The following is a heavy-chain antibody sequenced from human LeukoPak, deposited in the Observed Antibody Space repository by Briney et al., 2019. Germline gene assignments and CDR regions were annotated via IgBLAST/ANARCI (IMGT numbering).Heavy chain of an antibody. CDR3: ARGRITIFGVADNWFDP. V-gene: IGHV1-8*01. Sequence: GASVKVSCKASGYTFTSCDINWVRQATGQGLEWMGWMNPNSGNTGYAQKFQGRVTMTRNTSISTAYMELSSLRSEDTAVYYCARGRITIFGVADNWFDPWGQGTLVTVSS. CDR1: GYTFTSCD. CDR2: MNPNSGNT. D-gene: IGHD3-3*01. J-gene: IGHJ5*02.